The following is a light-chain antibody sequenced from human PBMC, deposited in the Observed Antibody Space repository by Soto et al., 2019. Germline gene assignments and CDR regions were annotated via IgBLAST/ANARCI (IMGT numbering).Light chain of an antibody. CDR2: YDD. V-gene: IGLV1-36*01. CDR3: ATWDDSLNGFYV. J-gene: IGLJ1*01. CDR1: SSNIGNNA. Sequence: QSVLTQPPSVSAAPRQRVTISCSGSSSNIGNNAVNWYQQLPGKAPKLLIYYDDLLPSGVSDRFSGSKSGTSASLAISGLQSEDEADYYCATWDDSLNGFYVFGTGTQLTVL.